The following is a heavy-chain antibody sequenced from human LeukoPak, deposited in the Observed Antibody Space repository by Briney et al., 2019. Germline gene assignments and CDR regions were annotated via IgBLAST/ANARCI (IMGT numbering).Heavy chain of an antibody. Sequence: SVKVSCKASGGTFSSYAISWVRQAPGQGLEWMGGIIPIFGTANYAQKFQGRVTITADESTSAAYMELSSLRSEDTAVYYCARVGYNFPQFDYWGQGTLVTVSS. D-gene: IGHD1-20*01. CDR2: IIPIFGTA. J-gene: IGHJ4*02. CDR1: GGTFSSYA. V-gene: IGHV1-69*01. CDR3: ARVGYNFPQFDY.